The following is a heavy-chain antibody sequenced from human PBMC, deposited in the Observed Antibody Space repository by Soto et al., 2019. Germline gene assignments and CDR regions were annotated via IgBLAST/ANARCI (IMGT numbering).Heavy chain of an antibody. Sequence: QVQLVQSGAEVKKPGASVKVSCKTFGYSFTVYGISWVRQAPGQGLEWMGWMSTYTGPTNYARKFGGRVTMTTDISPSTASMELRSLTSDDTAVYYCARDPGGATGFDPWGQGTPVIVST. CDR2: MSTYTGPT. V-gene: IGHV1-18*01. CDR3: ARDPGGATGFDP. J-gene: IGHJ5*02. D-gene: IGHD1-1*01. CDR1: GYSFTVYG.